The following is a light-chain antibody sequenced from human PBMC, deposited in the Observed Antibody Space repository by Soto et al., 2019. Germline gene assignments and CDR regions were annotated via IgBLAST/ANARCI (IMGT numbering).Light chain of an antibody. CDR2: QVT. Sequence: QSVLTQPASVSGSPGQSITISCTGTSSDVGSYNFVSWYQHHAGTAPKLIIYQVTNRPSGVSDRFSASKSGATASLTISGLQAEDEAIYYCASCEGSMTDMLFGGGTKLTVL. J-gene: IGLJ2*01. V-gene: IGLV2-14*01. CDR1: SSDVGSYNF. CDR3: ASCEGSMTDML.